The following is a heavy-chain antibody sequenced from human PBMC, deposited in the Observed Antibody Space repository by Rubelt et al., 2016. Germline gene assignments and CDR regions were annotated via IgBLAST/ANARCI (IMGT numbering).Heavy chain of an antibody. J-gene: IGHJ4*02. V-gene: IGHV4-39*07. D-gene: IGHD6-19*01. CDR1: GGSISSSSYY. Sequence: QLQLQESGPGLVKPSETLSLTCTVSGGSISSSSYYWGWIRQPPGKGLEWIGEIHHSGSTNYNPSPKWRVTVSVDTSKNQLSRKRSSVTAADTAVYYCARGRVAGTWRRVNYFDYWGQGTLVTVSS. CDR2: IHHSGST. CDR3: ARGRVAGTWRRVNYFDY.